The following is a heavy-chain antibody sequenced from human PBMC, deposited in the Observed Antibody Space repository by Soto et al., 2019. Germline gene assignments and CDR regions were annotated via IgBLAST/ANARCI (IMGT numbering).Heavy chain of an antibody. D-gene: IGHD3-10*01. J-gene: IGHJ4*02. V-gene: IGHV3-74*01. CDR3: GGGGGVGDY. CDR2: IDPDGSTS. Sequence: EVQLVESGGGLVQPGGSLRLSCAASGFTFSDYWMHWVRQPPGKGLMWVSRIDPDGSTSNYADSVKGRFTISRDNAKNRVNLEMESVRAEERAVYFCGGGGGVGDYWGQGMLVTVSS. CDR1: GFTFSDYW.